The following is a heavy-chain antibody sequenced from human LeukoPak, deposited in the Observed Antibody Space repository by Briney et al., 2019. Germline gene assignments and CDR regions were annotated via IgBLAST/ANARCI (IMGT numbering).Heavy chain of an antibody. J-gene: IGHJ4*02. V-gene: IGHV4-59*01. CDR3: ARTTIYFDY. D-gene: IGHD4-17*01. CDR2: IYYSGST. CDR1: GGSISSYY. Sequence: SETLSLTCTVSGGSISSYYWSWIRQPPGKGLEWIGYIYYSGSTNYNPSLKSRVTISVDTSKNQFSLKLSSVTAADTAVYYCARTTIYFDYWGQGTLVTVSS.